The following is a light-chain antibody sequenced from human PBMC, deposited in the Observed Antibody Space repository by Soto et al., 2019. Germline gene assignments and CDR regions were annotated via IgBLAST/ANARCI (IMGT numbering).Light chain of an antibody. J-gene: IGLJ1*01. Sequence: SYELTQPPSVSVAPGQTARITCGGNNIGSESVHWYQQKPGQAPVLVVYDDSDWPSGIPERFSGSKSGNRATLTISRVEAGDEADYYCQLWDSRGDRYVFGTGTKLTDL. CDR3: QLWDSRGDRYV. CDR1: NIGSES. V-gene: IGLV3-21*02. CDR2: DDS.